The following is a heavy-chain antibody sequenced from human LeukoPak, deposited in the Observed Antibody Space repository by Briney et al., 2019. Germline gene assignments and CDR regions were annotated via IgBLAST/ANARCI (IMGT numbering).Heavy chain of an antibody. CDR1: GFTFDDYA. Sequence: GGSLRLSCAASGFTFDDYAMHWVRQAPGKGLEWVSGISWNSGSIGYADSVKGRFTISRDNAKNSLYLQMNSLRAEDTALYYCAKDLAYCGGDCYSDYYYYYGMDVWGQGTTVTVSS. J-gene: IGHJ6*02. CDR2: ISWNSGSI. D-gene: IGHD2-21*02. V-gene: IGHV3-9*01. CDR3: AKDLAYCGGDCYSDYYYYYGMDV.